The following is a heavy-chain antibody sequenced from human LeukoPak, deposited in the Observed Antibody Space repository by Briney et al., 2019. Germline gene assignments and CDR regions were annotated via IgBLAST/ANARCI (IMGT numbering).Heavy chain of an antibody. Sequence: GGSLRFSCAASGFTFSNYAMSWVRQAPGKGLEWVSTISNTGSDTYYADSVKGRFTISRDNAKNSLYLQMNSLRAEDTAVYYCAGATIVMYAFDIWGQGTMVTVSS. CDR1: GFTFSNYA. V-gene: IGHV3-21*01. D-gene: IGHD4-11*01. CDR3: AGATIVMYAFDI. CDR2: ISNTGSDT. J-gene: IGHJ3*02.